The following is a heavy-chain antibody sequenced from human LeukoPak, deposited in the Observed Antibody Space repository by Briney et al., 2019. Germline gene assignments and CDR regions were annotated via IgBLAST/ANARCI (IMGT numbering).Heavy chain of an antibody. J-gene: IGHJ4*02. CDR1: GFTFSSYG. CDR3: ARGTATTDFDY. Sequence: GGSLRLSCAASGFTFSSYGMHWVRQAPGKGLEWVAAVSYDGDNEHYAASVRGRFTISRDNSKDTLFLQMNSLRAEDTAVYYCARGTATTDFDYWGQGALVIV. V-gene: IGHV3-30*03. D-gene: IGHD1-14*01. CDR2: VSYDGDNE.